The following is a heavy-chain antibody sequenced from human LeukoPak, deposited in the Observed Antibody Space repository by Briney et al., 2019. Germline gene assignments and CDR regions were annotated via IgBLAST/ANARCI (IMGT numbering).Heavy chain of an antibody. D-gene: IGHD3-9*01. V-gene: IGHV4-39*07. CDR2: IFYSGNT. CDR3: ARDLSFDWFPYYFDY. CDR1: SGSVSNSHYY. J-gene: IGHJ4*02. Sequence: KPSETLSLTCTVSSGSVSNSHYYWAWVRQPPGKGLEWLGSIFYSGNTHYNPSLKSPVAISIDTSKNQFSLKVSSVTAADTAIYYCARDLSFDWFPYYFDYWGQGTLVTVSS.